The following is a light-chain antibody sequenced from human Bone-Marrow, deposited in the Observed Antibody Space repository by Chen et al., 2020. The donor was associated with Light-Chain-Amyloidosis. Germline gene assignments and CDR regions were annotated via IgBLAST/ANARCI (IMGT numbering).Light chain of an antibody. J-gene: IGLJ2*01. V-gene: IGLV3-1*01. CDR2: EDK. Sequence: SYELTQPPSVSVSPGQTASITCSGDNLGDRYTYWYQLKSGQSPVLVIYEDKKRPSGIPERFSGSNSGNTATLTISGTQPMDEADYYCQAWDSSTVIFGGGTKLTVL. CDR3: QAWDSSTVI. CDR1: NLGDRY.